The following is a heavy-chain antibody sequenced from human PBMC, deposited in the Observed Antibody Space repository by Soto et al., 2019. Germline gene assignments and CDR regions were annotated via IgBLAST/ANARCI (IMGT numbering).Heavy chain of an antibody. V-gene: IGHV1-18*04. J-gene: IGHJ5*02. D-gene: IGHD6-6*01. Sequence: QAQLVQSGAEVNKPGASVKVSCKASGYPFTTYGISWVRQAPGRGLEWMGWISAYNGDTKDAQKCQDRVTMTTDAFTSTAYLELRSLTSDDTAVYYCARDREAARPGWFDPWGQGTLVTVSS. CDR3: ARDREAARPGWFDP. CDR2: ISAYNGDT. CDR1: GYPFTTYG.